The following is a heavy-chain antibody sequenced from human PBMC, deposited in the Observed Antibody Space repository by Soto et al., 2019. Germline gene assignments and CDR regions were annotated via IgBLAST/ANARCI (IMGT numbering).Heavy chain of an antibody. CDR2: IVVGSGNT. Sequence: SVKVSCKASGFTFTSSAVQWVRQARGQRLEWIGWIVVGSGNTNYAQKFQERVTITRDMSTSTAYMELSSLRSEDTAVYYCAAAKGLTWFGDSNLRFDYWGQGTLVTVSS. D-gene: IGHD3-10*01. J-gene: IGHJ4*02. CDR3: AAAKGLTWFGDSNLRFDY. V-gene: IGHV1-58*01. CDR1: GFTFTSSA.